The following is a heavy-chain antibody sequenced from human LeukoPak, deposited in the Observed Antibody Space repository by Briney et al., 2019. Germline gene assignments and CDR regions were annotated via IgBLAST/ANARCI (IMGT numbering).Heavy chain of an antibody. CDR1: GFTFSSYS. D-gene: IGHD2-15*01. CDR3: TRAGGYCSGGSCYAGNWFDP. V-gene: IGHV3-21*01. CDR2: ISSSSSYI. J-gene: IGHJ5*02. Sequence: GGSLRLSCAASGFTFSSYSMNWVRQAPGKGLEWVSSISSSSSYIYYADSVKGRFTISRDNAKNSLYLQMNSLRAEDTAVYYCTRAGGYCSGGSCYAGNWFDPWGQGTLVTVSS.